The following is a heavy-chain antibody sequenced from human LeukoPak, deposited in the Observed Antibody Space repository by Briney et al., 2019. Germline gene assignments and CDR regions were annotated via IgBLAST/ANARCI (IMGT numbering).Heavy chain of an antibody. V-gene: IGHV4-38-2*02. Sequence: SETLSLTCTVSGYSISSGYYWVWIRRPPGKGLEWIGSIYHSGSTYYNPSLKSRVTISVDTSKNQFSLKLSSVTAADTAVYYCASASSGWYGDAFDIWGQGTMVTVSS. D-gene: IGHD6-19*01. J-gene: IGHJ3*02. CDR2: IYHSGST. CDR1: GYSISSGYY. CDR3: ASASSGWYGDAFDI.